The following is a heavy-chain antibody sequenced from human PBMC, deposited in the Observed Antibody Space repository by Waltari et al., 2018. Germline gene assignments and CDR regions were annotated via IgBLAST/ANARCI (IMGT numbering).Heavy chain of an antibody. Sequence: QVQLQESGPGLVKPSETLSLTCAVSGYSISSGYYWGWIRQPPGKGLEWIGSIYHSGSTYYNPSLKSRVTISVDTSKNQFSLKLSAVTAAATAVYYCARRVAGTPNYFDYWGQGTLVTVSS. CDR1: GYSISSGYY. J-gene: IGHJ4*02. V-gene: IGHV4-38-2*01. CDR3: ARRVAGTPNYFDY. D-gene: IGHD6-19*01. CDR2: IYHSGST.